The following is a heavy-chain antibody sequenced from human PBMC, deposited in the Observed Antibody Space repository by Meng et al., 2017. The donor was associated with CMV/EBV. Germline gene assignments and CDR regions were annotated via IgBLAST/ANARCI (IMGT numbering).Heavy chain of an antibody. CDR1: GFTFSSYA. CDR3: ANLGYSGYDLEVY. J-gene: IGHJ4*02. D-gene: IGHD5-12*01. V-gene: IGHV3-23*01. CDR2: ISGNGDTT. Sequence: GESLKISCAASGFTFSSYAMSWVHQAPGKGLEWVSTISGNGDTTSYADSVKGRFTISRDNSKNTLFLQMNSLRAEDTAVYYCANLGYSGYDLEVYWGQGTLVTVSS.